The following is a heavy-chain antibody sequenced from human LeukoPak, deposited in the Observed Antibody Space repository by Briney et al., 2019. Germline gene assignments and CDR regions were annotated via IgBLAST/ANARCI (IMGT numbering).Heavy chain of an antibody. CDR2: ISYDGRNK. J-gene: IGHJ4*02. Sequence: GGSLRLSCAASGFSFSDFAMHWVRQAPGKGLEWVALISYDGRNKYYADSVKGRFTISRDDSKNSLYLQMNSLRADDTSVYYCARERDHVSFCSGTSCHGLDYWGQGTLVTVSS. CDR3: ARERDHVSFCSGTSCHGLDY. D-gene: IGHD2-2*01. V-gene: IGHV3-30*04. CDR1: GFSFSDFA.